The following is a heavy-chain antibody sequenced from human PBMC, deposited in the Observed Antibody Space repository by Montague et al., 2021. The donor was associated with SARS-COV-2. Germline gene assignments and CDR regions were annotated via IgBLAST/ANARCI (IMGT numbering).Heavy chain of an antibody. CDR2: IYYSGST. CDR1: GGSVSSGGYY. CDR3: ARVSLAAAATRSDY. Sequence: SETLSLTCTVSGGSVSSGGYYWSWLRQPPGKGLEWIGYIYYSGSTNYXPSLKSRVTISLDTSKNQFSLKLTSVTAADTAVYYCARVSLAAAATRSDYWGQGTLVTVSS. J-gene: IGHJ4*02. D-gene: IGHD6-13*01. V-gene: IGHV4-61*08.